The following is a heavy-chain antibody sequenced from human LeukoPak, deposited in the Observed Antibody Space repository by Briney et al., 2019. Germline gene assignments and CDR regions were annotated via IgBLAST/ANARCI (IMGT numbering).Heavy chain of an antibody. CDR3: TRSVRNGHIDY. J-gene: IGHJ4*02. CDR2: MNPNSGNT. V-gene: IGHV1-8*01. CDR1: GYTSTSYD. D-gene: IGHD2-21*01. Sequence: GASVEVSCKASGYTSTSYDINWVRQATGQGLEYMGWMNPNSGNTGYAQKFQGRVTMTRSTSINTAYMELNSLRFEDSAVYYCTRSVRNGHIDYWGQGTLVTVSS.